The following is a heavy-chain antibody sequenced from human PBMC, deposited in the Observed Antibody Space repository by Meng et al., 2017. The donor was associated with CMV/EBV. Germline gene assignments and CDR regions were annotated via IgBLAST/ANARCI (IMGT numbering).Heavy chain of an antibody. CDR3: ARDYRITIGPFYYYYGMDV. V-gene: IGHV3-9*01. CDR1: GFTFDDYA. D-gene: IGHD3-9*01. J-gene: IGHJ6*02. Sequence: SLKISCAASGFTFDDYAMHWVRQAPGKGLEWVSGISWNSGSIGYADSVKGRFTISRDNAKNSLYLQMNSLRAEDTAVYYCARDYRITIGPFYYYYGMDVWGQGTTVTVSS. CDR2: ISWNSGSI.